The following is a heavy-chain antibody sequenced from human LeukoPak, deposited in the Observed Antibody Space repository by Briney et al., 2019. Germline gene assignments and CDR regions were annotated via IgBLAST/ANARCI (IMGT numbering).Heavy chain of an antibody. CDR2: IKDDGSEK. J-gene: IGHJ3*02. CDR3: ARIRNRAFDI. Sequence: PGGSLRLSCAASGFSFTTYWMSWVRQAPGRGLEWVANIKDDGSEKYYVDSVKGRFTISRDNAKNSLYLQMNSLRAEDTAVYYCARIRNRAFDIGGQGTMVTVSS. V-gene: IGHV3-7*01. CDR1: GFSFTTYW. D-gene: IGHD1-14*01.